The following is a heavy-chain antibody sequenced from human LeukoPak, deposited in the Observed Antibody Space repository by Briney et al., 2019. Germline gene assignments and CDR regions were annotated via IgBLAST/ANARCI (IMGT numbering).Heavy chain of an antibody. D-gene: IGHD4-17*01. CDR3: ARVMTTVSTWWWFDP. V-gene: IGHV3-30*03. Sequence: GDSVKGRFTISRDNSNNTLSLQMNSLRGEDTALYYCARVMTTVSTWWWFDPWGQGTLVTVSS. J-gene: IGHJ5*02.